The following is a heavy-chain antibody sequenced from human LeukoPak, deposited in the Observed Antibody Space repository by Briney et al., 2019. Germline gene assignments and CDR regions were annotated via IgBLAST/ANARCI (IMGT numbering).Heavy chain of an antibody. CDR3: ARDNGVVHGVYYMDV. CDR1: GFTFSNYW. CDR2: IKQDGSEK. D-gene: IGHD3-3*01. J-gene: IGHJ6*03. V-gene: IGHV3-7*01. Sequence: GGSLRLSCAASGFTFSNYWMTWVRQAPGKGLEWVADIKQDGSEKLYVKSVRGRFTISRDNAKMSLFLQMDSLRAEDTAVYYCARDNGVVHGVYYMDVWGKGTTVTVS.